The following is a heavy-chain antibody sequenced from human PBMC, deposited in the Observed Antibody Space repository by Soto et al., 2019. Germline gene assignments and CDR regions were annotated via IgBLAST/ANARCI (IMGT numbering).Heavy chain of an antibody. V-gene: IGHV4-4*08. D-gene: IGHD3-16*01. CDR1: GETFNGYY. CDR2: VFSSLIT. Sequence: LALTRTVSGETFNGYYSSWVRHPLGKGLERSGDVFSSLITSYNQSLHSRLTISIDTPTKQFSMASSYVTATNTAVYFCARDGRYDFSTENYYHRGLDVWGQGIAVTVSS. J-gene: IGHJ6*02. CDR3: ARDGRYDFSTENYYHRGLDV.